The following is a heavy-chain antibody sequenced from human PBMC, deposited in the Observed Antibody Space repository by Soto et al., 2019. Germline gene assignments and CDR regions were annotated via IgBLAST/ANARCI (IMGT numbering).Heavy chain of an antibody. CDR1: GFTFSSYA. CDR2: ISGSGGST. Sequence: VQLLESGGGLVQPGGSLRLSCAASGFTFSSYAMSWVRQAPGKGLEWVSAISGSGGSTYYADSVKGRFTISRDNSKNTLYLQMNSLRAEDTAVYYCAKGTFPIVVVPAAADYWGQGTLVTVSS. V-gene: IGHV3-23*01. J-gene: IGHJ4*02. CDR3: AKGTFPIVVVPAAADY. D-gene: IGHD2-2*01.